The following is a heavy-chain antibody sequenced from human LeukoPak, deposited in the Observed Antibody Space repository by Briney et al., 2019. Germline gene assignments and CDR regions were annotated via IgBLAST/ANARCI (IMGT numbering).Heavy chain of an antibody. Sequence: GGSLRLSCAASGFTFSSYAMSWVRQAPGKGLEWVSAISGSGGSTYYADSVKGRFTISRDNSKNTLYLQMNSLRAEDTAVYYCAKVRPPTTVITPAFDYWGQGTLVTVSS. CDR1: GFTFSSYA. V-gene: IGHV3-23*01. CDR2: ISGSGGST. CDR3: AKVRPPTTVITPAFDY. D-gene: IGHD4-17*01. J-gene: IGHJ4*02.